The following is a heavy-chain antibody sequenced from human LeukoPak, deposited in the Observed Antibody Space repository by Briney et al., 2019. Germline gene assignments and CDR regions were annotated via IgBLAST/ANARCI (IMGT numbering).Heavy chain of an antibody. V-gene: IGHV3-23*01. Sequence: GGSLTLSCAASGFTLSIYSMSWVRHAPERALEWVSSIRGSEGKTYYAHPVKGRFNISREHSKHALYVHINSLSAEDTGVYFCAKDRHITMIVVVIATGYFQQGGEGTLVTVSS. D-gene: IGHD3-22*01. CDR3: AKDRHITMIVVVIATGYFQQ. CDR1: GFTLSIYS. J-gene: IGHJ1*01. CDR2: IRGSEGKT.